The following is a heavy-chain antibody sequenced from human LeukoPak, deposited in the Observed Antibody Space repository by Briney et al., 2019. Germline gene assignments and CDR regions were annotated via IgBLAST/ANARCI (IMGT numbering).Heavy chain of an antibody. D-gene: IGHD5-18*01. CDR2: IYPGDSDT. Sequence: GESLKISCKGSGYSFTSYWIGWVRQMPGKGLEWMVIIYPGDSDTRYSPSFQGQVTISADKSISTAYLQWSSLKASDTAMYYCARLGYSYGSGYYYYYMDVWGKGTTVTVSS. J-gene: IGHJ6*03. CDR3: ARLGYSYGSGYYYYYMDV. V-gene: IGHV5-51*01. CDR1: GYSFTSYW.